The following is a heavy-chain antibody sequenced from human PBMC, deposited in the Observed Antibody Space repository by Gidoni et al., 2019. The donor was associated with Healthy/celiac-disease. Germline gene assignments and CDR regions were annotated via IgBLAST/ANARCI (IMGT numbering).Heavy chain of an antibody. CDR3: AREFNCSGGSCYSDAFDI. CDR2: IYYNGST. V-gene: IGHV4-61*01. Sequence: QVQLQESGPGLVKPSATLSLTCTVSGGSVSSGSYYWSWIRQPPGKGLEWIGYIYYNGSTNYNPSLKSRVTISVDTSKNQFSLKLSSVTAADTAVYYCAREFNCSGGSCYSDAFDIWGQGTMVTVSS. CDR1: GGSVSSGSYY. J-gene: IGHJ3*02. D-gene: IGHD2-15*01.